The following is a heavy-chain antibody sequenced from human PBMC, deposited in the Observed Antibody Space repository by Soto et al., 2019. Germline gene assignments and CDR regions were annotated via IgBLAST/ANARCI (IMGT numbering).Heavy chain of an antibody. D-gene: IGHD4-17*01. CDR1: RFTLSSYA. CDR3: ARGSAYSDYDLEY. CDR2: VSGTGGSA. J-gene: IGHJ4*02. V-gene: IGHV3-23*01. Sequence: GLSLRLPCAASRFTLSSYAMTWVRQAPGKGLEWVSGVSGTGGSAYYADSVKGRFTISRDKSTNTLYLHMNSLRAENTAVYYCARGSAYSDYDLEYWGQGTLVTVSS.